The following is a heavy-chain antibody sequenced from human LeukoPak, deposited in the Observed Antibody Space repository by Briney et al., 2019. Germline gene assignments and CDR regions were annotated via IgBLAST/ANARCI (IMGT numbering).Heavy chain of an antibody. J-gene: IGHJ4*02. V-gene: IGHV1-2*02. CDR3: ASGGPTVVTPGYCDY. Sequence: ASVKVSCKASGYTFTGYYMHWVRQAPGQGLEWMGWNNPNSGGTNYAQKFQGRVTMTRDTSISTAYMELSRLRSDDTAVYYCASGGPTVVTPGYCDYWGQGTLVTVSS. CDR1: GYTFTGYY. D-gene: IGHD4-23*01. CDR2: NNPNSGGT.